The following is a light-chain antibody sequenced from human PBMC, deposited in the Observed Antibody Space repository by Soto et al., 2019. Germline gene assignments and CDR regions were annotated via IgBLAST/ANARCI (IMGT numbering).Light chain of an antibody. J-gene: IGKJ5*01. V-gene: IGKV3-20*01. Sequence: EIVLTQSPGTLSLSPGERATLSCRPSQSVSSSYLAWYQQKPGQAPRLLIYGASSRPTGIPDRFSGSGSGTDFTLTISRLEPEDFAVYYCQQYGSSSTFGQGTRLENK. CDR3: QQYGSSST. CDR2: GAS. CDR1: QSVSSSY.